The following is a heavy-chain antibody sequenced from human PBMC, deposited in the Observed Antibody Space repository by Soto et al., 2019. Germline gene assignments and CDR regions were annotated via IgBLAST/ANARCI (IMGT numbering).Heavy chain of an antibody. D-gene: IGHD4-17*01. CDR2: ISSSGNSI. Sequence: QEQLVESGGGVVKPGGSLRLSCTASGFSFSDYYMSWIRQAPGKGLECIAYISSSGNSIYYADSVKGRFTVSRDNAKNSLYLHMNSLTAEDTAMYYCVRDYDYGGTNNWFDPWGQGTLVTVSS. CDR1: GFSFSDYY. V-gene: IGHV3-11*01. J-gene: IGHJ5*02. CDR3: VRDYDYGGTNNWFDP.